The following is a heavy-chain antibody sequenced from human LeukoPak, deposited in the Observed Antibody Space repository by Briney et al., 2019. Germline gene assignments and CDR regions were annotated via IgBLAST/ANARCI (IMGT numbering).Heavy chain of an antibody. V-gene: IGHV4-61*01. J-gene: IGHJ5*02. CDR1: GSSISSGYY. CDR2: IYYSGST. D-gene: IGHD3-10*01. CDR3: ARDSGTTGEVKFDP. Sequence: SETLSLTCTVSGSSISSGYYWDWIRQPPGKGLEWIGYIYYSGSTNYNPSLQSRVTISVDTSKNQFSLKLMSVTAADTAVYYCARDSGTTGEVKFDPWGQGTLVTVSS.